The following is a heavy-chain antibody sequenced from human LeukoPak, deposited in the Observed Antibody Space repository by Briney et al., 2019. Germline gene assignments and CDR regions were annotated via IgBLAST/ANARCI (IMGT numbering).Heavy chain of an antibody. CDR3: ARLAARSSAFDY. V-gene: IGHV4-39*01. J-gene: IGHJ4*02. CDR1: GGSISSSSYY. D-gene: IGHD6-25*01. Sequence: SETLSLTCTVSGGSISSSSYYWGWIRQPPGKGLEWIGSIYYSGSTYYNPSLKSRVTISVDTSKNQFSLKLSSVTAADTAVYCCARLAARSSAFDYWGQGTLVTVSS. CDR2: IYYSGST.